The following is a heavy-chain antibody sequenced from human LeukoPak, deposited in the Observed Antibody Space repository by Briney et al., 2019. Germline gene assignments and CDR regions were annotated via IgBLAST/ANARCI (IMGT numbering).Heavy chain of an antibody. V-gene: IGHV3-30-3*01. CDR3: ARVWGPGYYDSSGYAY. CDR1: GFTFSSYA. CDR2: ISYDGSNK. D-gene: IGHD3-22*01. J-gene: IGHJ4*02. Sequence: GGSLRLSCAASGFTFSSYAMHWVRRAPGKGLEWVALISYDGSNKFYADSVKGRFTISRDNSKNTLYLQMNSLRAEDTAVYYCARVWGPGYYDSSGYAYWGQGALVTVSS.